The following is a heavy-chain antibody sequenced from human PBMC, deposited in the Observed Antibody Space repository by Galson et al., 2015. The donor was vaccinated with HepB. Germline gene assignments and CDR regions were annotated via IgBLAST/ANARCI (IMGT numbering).Heavy chain of an antibody. V-gene: IGHV4-31*03. CDR3: ASLRTYYYGSGSYGSPTPFDP. CDR1: GGSISSGGYY. J-gene: IGHJ5*02. Sequence: TLSLTCTVSGGSISSGGYYWSWIRQHPGKGLEWIGYIYYSGSTYYNPSLKSRVTISVDTSKNQFSLKLSSVTAADTAVYYCASLRTYYYGSGSYGSPTPFDPWGQGTLVTVSS. D-gene: IGHD3-10*01. CDR2: IYYSGST.